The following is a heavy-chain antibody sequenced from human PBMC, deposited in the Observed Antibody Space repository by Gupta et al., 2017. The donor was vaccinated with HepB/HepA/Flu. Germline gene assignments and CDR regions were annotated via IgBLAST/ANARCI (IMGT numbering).Heavy chain of an antibody. V-gene: IGHV1-46*01. CDR1: GYTFTSYY. D-gene: IGHD3-3*01. Sequence: QVQLVQSGAEVKKPGASVQVSCKASGYTFTSYYMHWVRKAPGQGLEWMGIINPSGGSTSYAQKFQGRVTMTRDTSTSTVYMELSSLRSEDTAVYYCAKSAYYDFWSGLTNNWFDPWGQGTLVTVSS. J-gene: IGHJ5*02. CDR3: AKSAYYDFWSGLTNNWFDP. CDR2: INPSGGST.